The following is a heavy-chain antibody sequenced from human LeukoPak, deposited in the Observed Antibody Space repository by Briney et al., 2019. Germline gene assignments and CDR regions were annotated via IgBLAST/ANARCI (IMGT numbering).Heavy chain of an antibody. J-gene: IGHJ4*02. CDR3: ARELSSGWYGGYYFDY. CDR1: GGSISSNGYY. V-gene: IGHV4-39*07. CDR2: IYYSGGT. D-gene: IGHD6-19*01. Sequence: SETLSLTCTVSGGSISSNGYYWAWFRQPPGKGLEWIGSIYYSGGTYYNPSLKSRVTISIDTSKNQFSLKLRSVTAADTAVYYCARELSSGWYGGYYFDYWGQGTLVTVSS.